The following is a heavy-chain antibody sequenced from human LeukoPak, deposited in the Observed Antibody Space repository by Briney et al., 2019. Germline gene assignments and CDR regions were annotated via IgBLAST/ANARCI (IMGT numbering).Heavy chain of an antibody. CDR3: ASGDNWNDVSLDY. V-gene: IGHV4-38-2*02. J-gene: IGHJ4*02. CDR1: GYSISSGYY. D-gene: IGHD1-20*01. CDR2: IYHSGST. Sequence: SETLSLTCTVSGYSISSGYYWGWIRQPPGKGLEWIGSIYHSGSTYYNPSLKSRVTISVDTSKNQFSLKLSSVTAADTAVYYCASGDNWNDVSLDYWGQGTLVTVSS.